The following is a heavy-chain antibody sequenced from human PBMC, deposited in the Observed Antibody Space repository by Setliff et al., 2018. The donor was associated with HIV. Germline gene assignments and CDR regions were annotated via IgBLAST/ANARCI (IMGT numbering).Heavy chain of an antibody. CDR1: GYSISSGYY. D-gene: IGHD3-10*01. J-gene: IGHJ3*02. V-gene: IGHV4-38-2*01. CDR2: IFYSGST. Sequence: PSETLSLTCAVSGYSISSGYYWGWVRQPPEKGLEWIGYIFYSGSTYYNPSLKSRVTMSMDPSKNQFSLNLKSVTAADTAVYYCARAGRHDNTVYFDMWGPGTMVTVSS. CDR3: ARAGRHDNTVYFDM.